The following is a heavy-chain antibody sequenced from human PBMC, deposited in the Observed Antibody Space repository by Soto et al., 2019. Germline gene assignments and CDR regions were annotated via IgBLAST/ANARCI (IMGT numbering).Heavy chain of an antibody. D-gene: IGHD3-3*01. CDR3: ARGWNPYDFWSGNWYFDL. J-gene: IGHJ2*01. CDR2: MNPNSGNT. CDR1: GYTFTSYD. Sequence: ASVKVSCKASGYTFTSYDINWVRQATGQGLEWMGWMNPNSGNTGYAQKFQGRVTMTRNTSISTAYMELSSLRSDDTAVYYCARGWNPYDFWSGNWYFDLWGRGTLVTVSS. V-gene: IGHV1-8*01.